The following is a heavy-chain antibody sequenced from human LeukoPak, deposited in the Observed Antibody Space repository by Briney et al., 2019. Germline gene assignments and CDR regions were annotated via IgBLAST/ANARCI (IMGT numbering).Heavy chain of an antibody. D-gene: IGHD2-8*02. J-gene: IGHJ4*02. CDR3: AREPYPPPWYYFDY. V-gene: IGHV1-2*02. CDR1: GYAFTVHY. CDR2: INPNSGGT. Sequence: GASVTVSFTASGYAFTVHYMHWVRQAPGQGIEWMGWINPNSGGTSYEQNFQGRVTMTRDTSINTAYMEVSRLRSDDTAVYYCAREPYPPPWYYFDYWGQGTLVTVSS.